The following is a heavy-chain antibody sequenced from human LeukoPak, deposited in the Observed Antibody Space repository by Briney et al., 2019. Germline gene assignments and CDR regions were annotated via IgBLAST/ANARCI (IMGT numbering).Heavy chain of an antibody. J-gene: IGHJ4*02. D-gene: IGHD1-1*01. CDR1: GGSISSYY. V-gene: IGHV4-4*07. CDR2: IYTSGST. CDR3: TREAGNTQYFDY. Sequence: SETLSLTCTVSGGSISSYYWSWIRQPPGKGLEWIGRIYTSGSTNYNPSLKSRVTMSVDTSKNQFSLKLSSVTAADTAMYYCTREAGNTQYFDYWGQGTLVTVSS.